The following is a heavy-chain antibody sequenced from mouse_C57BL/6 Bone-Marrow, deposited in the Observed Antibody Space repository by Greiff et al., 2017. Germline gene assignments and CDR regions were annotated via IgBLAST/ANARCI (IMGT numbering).Heavy chain of an antibody. CDR3: TTSYYGSYFDY. CDR2: LDPANGDT. Sequence: EVQLQESGAELVRPGASVKLSCTASGFNIKDDYMHWVKQRPEQGLEWIGWLDPANGDTEYASKFQGKATITADTSSNTAYLQLSSLTSEDTAVYYCTTSYYGSYFDYWGQGTTLTVSS. CDR1: GFNIKDDY. V-gene: IGHV14-4*01. J-gene: IGHJ2*01. D-gene: IGHD1-1*01.